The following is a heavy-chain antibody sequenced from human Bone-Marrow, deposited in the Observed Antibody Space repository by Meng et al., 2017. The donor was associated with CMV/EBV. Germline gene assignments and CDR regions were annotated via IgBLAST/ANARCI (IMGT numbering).Heavy chain of an antibody. Sequence: SETLSLTCAVYGGSFSGYYWSWIRQPPGKGLEWIGEINHSGSTNYNPSLKSRVTISVDTSKNQFSLKLSSVTAADTAAYYCARTNTYYYDSSGYSLYWFDPWGQGTLVTVSS. V-gene: IGHV4-34*01. J-gene: IGHJ5*02. CDR2: INHSGST. CDR3: ARTNTYYYDSSGYSLYWFDP. D-gene: IGHD3-22*01. CDR1: GGSFSGYY.